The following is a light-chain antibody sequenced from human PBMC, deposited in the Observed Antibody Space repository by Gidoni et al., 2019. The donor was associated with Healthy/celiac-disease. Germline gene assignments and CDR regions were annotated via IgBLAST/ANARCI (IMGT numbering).Light chain of an antibody. V-gene: IGKV1-5*03. J-gene: IGKJ1*01. CDR3: QQYNSYSPWT. CDR1: QSISSW. Sequence: DLQITQSPSTLSASVGDRVTITCRASQSISSWLAWYQQKPGKAPKLLIYKASSLESGVPSRFSGSGSGTEFNLTISSLQPDDFATYYCQQYNSYSPWTFGQGTKVEIK. CDR2: KAS.